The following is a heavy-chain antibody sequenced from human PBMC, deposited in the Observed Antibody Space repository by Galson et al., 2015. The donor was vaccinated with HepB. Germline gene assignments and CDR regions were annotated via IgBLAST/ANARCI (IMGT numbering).Heavy chain of an antibody. CDR3: ARRRYYDTSGYYSYGFDI. D-gene: IGHD3-22*01. V-gene: IGHV3-72*01. J-gene: IGHJ3*02. CDR1: GFPFSGYA. Sequence: SLRLSCAALGFPFSGYAMSWVRQAPGKGLEWVGRTGNRAKSYSTEYVASVKGRFTISRDDSKKSVYLQMNSLKMEDTAVYYCARRRYYDTSGYYSYGFDIWGQGTMVTVSS. CDR2: TGNRAKSYST.